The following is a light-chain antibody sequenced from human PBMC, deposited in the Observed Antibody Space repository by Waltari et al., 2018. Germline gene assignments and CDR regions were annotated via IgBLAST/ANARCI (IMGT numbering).Light chain of an antibody. CDR1: QSISNC. CDR2: AAS. J-gene: IGKJ1*01. CDR3: QQSYNTPPVT. Sequence: DILMTQSPSSLSASVGDRVTITCRASQSISNCLNWYQQKPGKAPNLRIHAASSLETGVPSRFSGHGSGTDFTLTISSLQPDDFGTYYCQQSYNTPPVTFGPGTKVDIK. V-gene: IGKV1-39*01.